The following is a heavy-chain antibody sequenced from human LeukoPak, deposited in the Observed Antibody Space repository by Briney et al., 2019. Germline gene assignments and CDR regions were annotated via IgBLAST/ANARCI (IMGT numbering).Heavy chain of an antibody. D-gene: IGHD6-13*01. CDR2: ISGSGDRT. Sequence: QPGGSLRLSCAASGFTFSDYYMSWVRQAPGKGLEWVSSISGSGDRTYYADSVNGRFTISRDNSKNTLYLQMNSLRAEDTAIYYCAKGGPYSSSWGGKFDHWGQGTLVTVSS. V-gene: IGHV3-23*01. CDR3: AKGGPYSSSWGGKFDH. CDR1: GFTFSDYY. J-gene: IGHJ4*02.